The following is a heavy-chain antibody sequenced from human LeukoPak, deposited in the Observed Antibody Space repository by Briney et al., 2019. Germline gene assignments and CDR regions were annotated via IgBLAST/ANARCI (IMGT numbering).Heavy chain of an antibody. CDR3: ARAKWLRLLLLLDY. CDR2: ISYDGSNK. CDR1: GFTFSNYG. J-gene: IGHJ4*02. V-gene: IGHV3-30*03. Sequence: GRSLRLSCAASGFTFSNYGMHWVRQAPGKGLEWVAVISYDGSNKFYADSAKGRFTISRDNSENTLFLQMNSLRPEDTAVYYCARAKWLRLLLLLDYWGQGTLVTVSS. D-gene: IGHD5-12*01.